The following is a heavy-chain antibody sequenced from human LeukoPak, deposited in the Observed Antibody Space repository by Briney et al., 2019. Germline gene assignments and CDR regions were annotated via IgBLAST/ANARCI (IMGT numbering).Heavy chain of an antibody. CDR3: ARAKEYGYNYGPGFGFDR. D-gene: IGHD5-18*01. V-gene: IGHV4-34*01. CDR1: GGSFSGYY. CDR2: INHSGST. J-gene: IGHJ5*02. Sequence: PSETPSLTCAVYGGSFSGYYWSWLRQPPGKGLEWIGEINHSGSTNYGPSLKSRVTISVDTSKKQISLKLSSVTAADTAVYYCARAKEYGYNYGPGFGFDRWGQGTLVTVSS.